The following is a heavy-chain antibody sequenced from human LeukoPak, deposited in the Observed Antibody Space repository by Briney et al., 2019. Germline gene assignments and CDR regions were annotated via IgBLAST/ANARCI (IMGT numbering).Heavy chain of an antibody. J-gene: IGHJ4*02. CDR3: AKGPDSGGDY. Sequence: GGSLRLSCAASGFXFSNYFMSWVRQAPGKGLEWVSLISGSGVSTYYADSVKGRFTISRVNSKNTLYLQMNSLRAEDTAVYYCAKGPDSGGDYWGQGALVTVSS. CDR2: ISGSGVST. CDR1: GFXFSNYF. D-gene: IGHD2-15*01. V-gene: IGHV3-23*01.